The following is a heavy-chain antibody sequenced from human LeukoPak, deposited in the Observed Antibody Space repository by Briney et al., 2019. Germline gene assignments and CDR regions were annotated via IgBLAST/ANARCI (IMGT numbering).Heavy chain of an antibody. CDR1: GGSFSGYY. Sequence: SETLSLTCAVYGGSFSGYYWSWIRQPPGKGLEWIGEINHSGSTNYNPSLKSQVTISVDTSKNQFSLKLSSVTAADTAVYYCARGPNRRKLYECWGQGTLVTVSS. CDR3: ARGPNRRKLYEC. V-gene: IGHV4-34*01. D-gene: IGHD2-2*02. J-gene: IGHJ4*02. CDR2: INHSGST.